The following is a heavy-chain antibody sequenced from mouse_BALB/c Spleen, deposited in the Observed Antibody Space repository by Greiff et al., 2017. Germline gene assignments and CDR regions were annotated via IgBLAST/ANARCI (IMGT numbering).Heavy chain of an antibody. V-gene: IGHV3-2*02. CDR2: ISYSGST. CDR3: ARHYRYEGAMDY. CDR1: GYSITSDYA. D-gene: IGHD2-14*01. Sequence: VQLQQSGPGLVKPSQSLSLTCTVTGYSITSDYAWNWIRQFPGNKLEWMGYISYSGSTSYNPSLKSRISITRDTSKNQFFLQLNSVTTEDTATYYCARHYRYEGAMDYWGQGTSVTVSS. J-gene: IGHJ4*01.